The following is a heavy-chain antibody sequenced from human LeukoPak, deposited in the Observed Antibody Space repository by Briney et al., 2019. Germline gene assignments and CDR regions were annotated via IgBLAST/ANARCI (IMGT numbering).Heavy chain of an antibody. J-gene: IGHJ4*02. Sequence: GGSLRLSCAASGFTFSGHWMYWLRQAPGKGLAGVSRINGDGSATNYAGSMKGRFTISRDNARNIVYLQMNSLREDDTAVYYCARDLNWGQVDYWGQGTLVTVSS. D-gene: IGHD7-27*01. CDR2: INGDGSAT. CDR1: GFTFSGHW. V-gene: IGHV3-74*01. CDR3: ARDLNWGQVDY.